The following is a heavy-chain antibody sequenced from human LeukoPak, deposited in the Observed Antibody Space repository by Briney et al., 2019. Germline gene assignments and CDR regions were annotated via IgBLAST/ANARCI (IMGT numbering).Heavy chain of an antibody. Sequence: KPSETLSLTCTVSGGSISSSSYYWGWIRQPPGKGLEWIGSIYYSGSTYYNPSLKSRVSISVDTSKNQFSLNLSSVTAADTAVYYCARGDYYYGSGSYETWGQGTLVTVSS. CDR2: IYYSGST. CDR1: GGSISSSSYY. V-gene: IGHV4-39*07. D-gene: IGHD3-10*01. CDR3: ARGDYYYGSGSYET. J-gene: IGHJ4*02.